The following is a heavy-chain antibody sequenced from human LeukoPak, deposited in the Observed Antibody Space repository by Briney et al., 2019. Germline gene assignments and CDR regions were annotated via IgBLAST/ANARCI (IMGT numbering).Heavy chain of an antibody. CDR3: ATRGYDFWSGYSDAFDI. V-gene: IGHV4-59*01. CDR2: IYYSGST. D-gene: IGHD3-3*01. CDR1: GGSISSYY. Sequence: SETLSLTCTVSGGSISSYYWSWLRQPPGKGLEWIGYIYYSGSTNYNPSLKSRVTISVDTSKNQFSLKLSSVTAADTAVYYCATRGYDFWSGYSDAFDIWGQGTMVTVSS. J-gene: IGHJ3*02.